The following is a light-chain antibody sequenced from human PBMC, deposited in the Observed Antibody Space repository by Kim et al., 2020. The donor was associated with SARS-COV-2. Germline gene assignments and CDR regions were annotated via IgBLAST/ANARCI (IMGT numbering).Light chain of an antibody. CDR1: QSISAY. Sequence: SASVGDRVIITCRASQSISAYINWYQQQPGKPPKLLIYGVSDLQSGVPSRFSGSGSGTDSTLTISNVQPEDSATYYCHQSYSLPLTFGGGTKLEI. CDR2: GVS. V-gene: IGKV1-39*01. J-gene: IGKJ4*01. CDR3: HQSYSLPLT.